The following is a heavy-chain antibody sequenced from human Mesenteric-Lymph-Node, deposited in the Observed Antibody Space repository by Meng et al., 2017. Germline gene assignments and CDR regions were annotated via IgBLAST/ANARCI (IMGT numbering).Heavy chain of an antibody. CDR1: GGSFSGYY. CDR3: AKGSRLRKLDY. Sequence: VQLQQWGDGVLKPAEHLSPPCASYGGSFSGYYWSWIRQPPGKGLEWIGEINHSRSNNYNPSPMSRVNRSVATSKNQFSLKLSSVPAADTAVYYCAKGSRLRKLDYWGQGTLVTVSS. J-gene: IGHJ4*02. CDR2: INHSRSN. D-gene: IGHD5-12*01. V-gene: IGHV4-34*01.